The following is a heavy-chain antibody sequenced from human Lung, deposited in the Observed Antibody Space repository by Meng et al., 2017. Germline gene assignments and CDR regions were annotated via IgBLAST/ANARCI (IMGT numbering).Heavy chain of an antibody. Sequence: VGGVGPGGGGVQPGGSLRLSCAASGFTFNTYAMHWVRQAPGKGLEWVSLMSFDGAQIYYSDSVRGRFTISRDNSKNTLYLQMNSLRAEDTAVYYCARDKPPNDVWGRGTLVTVSS. CDR3: ARDKPPNDV. J-gene: IGHJ2*01. CDR1: GFTFNTYA. CDR2: MSFDGAQI. V-gene: IGHV3-30*01.